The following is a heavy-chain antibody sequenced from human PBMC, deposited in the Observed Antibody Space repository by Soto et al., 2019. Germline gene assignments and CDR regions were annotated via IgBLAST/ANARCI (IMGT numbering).Heavy chain of an antibody. D-gene: IGHD4-17*01. V-gene: IGHV2-5*02. CDR3: AHNTTDQYYYYYYMDV. Sequence: QITLKESGPTLVKPTQTLTLTCTFSGFSLSTSGVGVGWIRQPPGKALEWLALIYWDDDKRYSPSLKSRLTITKDTSKNQVVLTMTNMDPVDTATYYCAHNTTDQYYYYYYMDVWGKGTTVTVSS. J-gene: IGHJ6*03. CDR2: IYWDDDK. CDR1: GFSLSTSGVG.